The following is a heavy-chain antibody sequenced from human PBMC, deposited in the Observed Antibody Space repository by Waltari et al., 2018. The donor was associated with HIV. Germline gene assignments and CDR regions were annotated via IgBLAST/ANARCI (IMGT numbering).Heavy chain of an antibody. J-gene: IGHJ3*01. Sequence: QVQLVESGGGVVQPGGSLRLSCAASGFTFTSNAMQRVRQAPDKGLDWVALISYDGRNKYYPGPAKGRFTISGDNPKATLSPQMNGLRAEDTAVYYCARERRRFYSEILTGPDAFDLWCQVTMVTVSS. CDR3: ARERRRFYSEILTGPDAFDL. CDR1: GFTFTSNA. CDR2: ISYDGRNK. D-gene: IGHD3-9*01. V-gene: IGHV3-30*04.